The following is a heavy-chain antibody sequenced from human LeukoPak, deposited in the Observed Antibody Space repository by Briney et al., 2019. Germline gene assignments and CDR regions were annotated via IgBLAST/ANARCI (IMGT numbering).Heavy chain of an antibody. CDR2: IFYSGST. J-gene: IGHJ4*02. CDR1: GGSISSGDYY. D-gene: IGHD5-12*01. CDR3: ARGRRGYDSDFDY. V-gene: IGHV4-31*03. Sequence: SETLSLTCTVSGGSISSGDYYWNWIRQHPGQGLEWIGYIFYSGSTFYNPSLESRVTISVDTSKNQFSLKLKSVAAADTAVYYCARGRRGYDSDFDYWGQGTLVTVSS.